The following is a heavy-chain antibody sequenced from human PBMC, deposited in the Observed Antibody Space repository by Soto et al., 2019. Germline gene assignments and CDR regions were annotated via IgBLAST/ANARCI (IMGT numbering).Heavy chain of an antibody. D-gene: IGHD4-4*01. CDR2: IWYDGSNK. J-gene: IGHJ6*03. CDR3: ARVAYSYYYYYMDV. V-gene: IGHV3-33*01. CDR1: GFTFSSYG. Sequence: PGGSLRLSCAASGFTFSSYGMHGVRQAPGKGLEWVAVIWYDGSNKYYADSVKGRFTISRDNSKNTLYQQMNSLRAEDTAVYYCARVAYSYYYYYMDVWGKGTTVTVSS.